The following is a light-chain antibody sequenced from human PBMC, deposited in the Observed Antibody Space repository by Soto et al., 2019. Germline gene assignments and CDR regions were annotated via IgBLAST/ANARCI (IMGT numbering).Light chain of an antibody. CDR3: QQYGSSPWT. CDR2: GAS. Sequence: EIVLTQSPGTLSLSPRERATLSCRASQSVSSSYLAWYQQKPGQAPRPLIYGASSRAIGIPDRFSGSGSGTDFTLTISRLEPEDFAVCYCQQYGSSPWTFGQGTKVEIK. V-gene: IGKV3-20*01. CDR1: QSVSSSY. J-gene: IGKJ1*01.